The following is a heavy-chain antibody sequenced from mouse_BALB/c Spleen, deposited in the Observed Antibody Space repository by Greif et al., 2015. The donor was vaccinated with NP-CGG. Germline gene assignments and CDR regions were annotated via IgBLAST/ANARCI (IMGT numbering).Heavy chain of an antibody. V-gene: IGHV1S22*01. CDR1: GYTFTSYW. Sequence: LQQSGSELVRPGASVKLSCKASGYTFTSYWMHWVKQRHGQGPEWIGNIYPGSGSTNYDEKFKSKGTLTVDTSSSTAYMHLSSLTSEDSAVYYCTGYDFAYWGQGTLVTVSA. CDR3: TGYDFAY. J-gene: IGHJ3*01. CDR2: IYPGSGST. D-gene: IGHD2-14*01.